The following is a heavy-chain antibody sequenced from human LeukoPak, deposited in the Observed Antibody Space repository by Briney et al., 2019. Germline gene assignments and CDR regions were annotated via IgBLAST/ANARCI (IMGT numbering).Heavy chain of an antibody. CDR2: IYYSGIT. Sequence: PSETLSLTCTVSGGSISTYYWSWIRQPPGKGLEWIGYIYYSGITNYSPSLKSRVTMSVDTSKNQFTLKVNSVTAADTAVYYCARYGRLRSSQSNWFDPWGQGTPVTVSS. CDR1: GGSISTYY. CDR3: ARYGRLRSSQSNWFDP. J-gene: IGHJ5*02. D-gene: IGHD1-26*01. V-gene: IGHV4-59*08.